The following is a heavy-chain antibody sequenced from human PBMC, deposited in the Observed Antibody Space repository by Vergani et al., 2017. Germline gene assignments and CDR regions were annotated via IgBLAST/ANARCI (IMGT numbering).Heavy chain of an antibody. V-gene: IGHV2-26*01. D-gene: IGHD2/OR15-2a*01. CDR2: IFSNDEK. CDR3: ARISRYPNIPGDY. Sequence: QVTLKESGPVLVKPPETLPLTCTVSGFSLSNARRGVSWIRQPPGKALEWLAHIFSNDEKSYSPSLKSRLTISKDTSKSQVVLTMTNMDPVDTATYYCARISRYPNIPGDYWGQGTLVTVSS. CDR1: GFSLSNARRG. J-gene: IGHJ4*02.